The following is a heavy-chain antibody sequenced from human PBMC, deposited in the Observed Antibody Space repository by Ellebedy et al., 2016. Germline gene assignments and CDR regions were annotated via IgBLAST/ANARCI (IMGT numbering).Heavy chain of an antibody. CDR1: DGSIRSGDYS. V-gene: IGHV4-30-2*01. D-gene: IGHD3-22*01. Sequence: SETLSLTCDGSDGSIRSGDYSRAWIRQPPGRGLEWIGYIYQSGSTYYNPSLNSRVTISIDESKNQFSLRLSSVTAADTAAYYCARGYFDTSGYSNPFDPWGQGILVTVSS. J-gene: IGHJ5*02. CDR3: ARGYFDTSGYSNPFDP. CDR2: IYQSGST.